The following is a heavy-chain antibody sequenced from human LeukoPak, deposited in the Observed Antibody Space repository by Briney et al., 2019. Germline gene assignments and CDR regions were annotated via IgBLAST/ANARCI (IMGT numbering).Heavy chain of an antibody. Sequence: GGSLRLSCAASGFIFSNDAMHWVRQAPGKGLEWVAFIWFDGSNKHYADSVKGRFTISRDNSEDTLYLQMNSLRAEDTAVYYCVRDPSGSGFAFDSWGQGTLVTVSS. J-gene: IGHJ4*02. CDR1: GFIFSNDA. CDR2: IWFDGSNK. D-gene: IGHD1-1*01. V-gene: IGHV3-33*01. CDR3: VRDPSGSGFAFDS.